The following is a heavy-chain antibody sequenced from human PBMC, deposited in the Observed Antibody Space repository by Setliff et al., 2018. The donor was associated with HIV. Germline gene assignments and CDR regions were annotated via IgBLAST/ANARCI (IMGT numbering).Heavy chain of an antibody. Sequence: PSETLSLTCTVSGDSISGYYRSWVRQPPGKGLEWIGYVYYSGSTNYNPSLKSRVTLSFDTSKNNFSLNLNSVTATDTAVYYCARGLKGGGYYFDYWGQGMLVTSPQ. CDR3: ARGLKGGGYYFDY. V-gene: IGHV4-59*01. D-gene: IGHD1-26*01. CDR1: GDSISGYY. CDR2: VYYSGST. J-gene: IGHJ4*01.